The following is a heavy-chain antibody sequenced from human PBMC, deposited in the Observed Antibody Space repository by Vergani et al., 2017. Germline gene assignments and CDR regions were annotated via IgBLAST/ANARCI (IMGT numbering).Heavy chain of an antibody. J-gene: IGHJ4*02. V-gene: IGHV3-33*01. CDR3: ARASRYSSSWDGIGVDLDY. CDR2: IWYDGSNK. Sequence: QVQLVESGGGVVQPGRSLRLSCAASGFTFSSYGMHWVRQAPGKGLEWVAVIWYDGSNKYYADSVKGRFTISRDNSKNTLYLQMNSLRAEDTAVYYCARASRYSSSWDGIGVDLDYWGQGTLVTVSS. CDR1: GFTFSSYG. D-gene: IGHD6-13*01.